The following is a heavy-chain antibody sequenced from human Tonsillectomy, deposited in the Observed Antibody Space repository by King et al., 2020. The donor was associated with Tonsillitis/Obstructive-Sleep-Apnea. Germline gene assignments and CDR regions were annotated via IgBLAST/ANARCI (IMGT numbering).Heavy chain of an antibody. CDR1: GHTFTVDY. J-gene: IGHJ6*02. D-gene: IGHD2-2*02. CDR2: INPNSGGT. Sequence: VQLVESGAEVKKPGASVRVSCKASGHTFTVDYMYWVRQAPGQGLEWMGWINPNSGGTKYAQKFQGRVTMTRDTYINTAYMELRSLRSDDTAVYYCATDRYRRMDVWGQGTTVTVSS. CDR3: ATDRYRRMDV. V-gene: IGHV1-2*02.